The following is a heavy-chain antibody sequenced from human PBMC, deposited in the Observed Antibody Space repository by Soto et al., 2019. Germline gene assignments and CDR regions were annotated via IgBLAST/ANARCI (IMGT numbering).Heavy chain of an antibody. D-gene: IGHD2-2*01. J-gene: IGHJ6*02. CDR2: ISPHNGNT. CDR3: GRYCSTAFCFRGVDV. CDR1: GYTFISYG. V-gene: IGHV1-18*01. Sequence: QIQLVQSGAEVKKPGASVKVSCKASGYTFISYGINWVRQAPGQGLEWMGWISPHNGNTIYAQKFQGRVTMTTDTSTSTAYMELRSLRSDDTALYYCGRYCSTAFCFRGVDVWGQGTPVTVSS.